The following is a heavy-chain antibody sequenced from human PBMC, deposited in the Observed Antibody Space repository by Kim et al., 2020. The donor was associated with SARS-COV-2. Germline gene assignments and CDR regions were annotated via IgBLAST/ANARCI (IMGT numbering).Heavy chain of an antibody. CDR2: IYYSGST. CDR3: ARLRPHLRAFDI. J-gene: IGHJ3*02. V-gene: IGHV4-39*01. CDR1: GGSISSSSYY. D-gene: IGHD3-3*02. Sequence: SETLSLTCTVSGGSISSSSYYWGWIRQPPGKGLEWIGSIYYSGSTYYNPSLKSRVTISVDTSKNQFSLKLSSVTAADTAVYYCARLRPHLRAFDIWGQGTMVTVSS.